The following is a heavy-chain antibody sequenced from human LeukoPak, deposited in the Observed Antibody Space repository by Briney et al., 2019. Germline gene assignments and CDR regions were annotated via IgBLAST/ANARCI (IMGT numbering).Heavy chain of an antibody. J-gene: IGHJ4*02. V-gene: IGHV1-46*01. CDR2: INPSGGNT. CDR3: ARDEMDSLDY. D-gene: IGHD5-24*01. Sequence: ASVKVSCKASGYTFTSYYLHWVRQAPGQRLEWMGIINPSGGNTNYAQKFQDRVTMTRDTSTSTVYMQLSSLRSEDTAVYYYARDEMDSLDYWGQGTLVTVSS. CDR1: GYTFTSYY.